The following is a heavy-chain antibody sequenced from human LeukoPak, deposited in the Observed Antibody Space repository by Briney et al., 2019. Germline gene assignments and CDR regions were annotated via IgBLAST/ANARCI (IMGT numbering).Heavy chain of an antibody. V-gene: IGHV7-4-1*02. CDR1: GYTFTSYG. J-gene: IGHJ4*02. D-gene: IGHD2/OR15-2a*01. CDR2: INTNTGNP. Sequence: ASVKVSCKASGYTFTSYGISWVQQAPGQGLEWMGWINTNTGNPTYAQGFTGRFVFSLDTSVSTAYLQISSLKAEDTAVYYCARALYEGVFDYWGQGTLVTVSS. CDR3: ARALYEGVFDY.